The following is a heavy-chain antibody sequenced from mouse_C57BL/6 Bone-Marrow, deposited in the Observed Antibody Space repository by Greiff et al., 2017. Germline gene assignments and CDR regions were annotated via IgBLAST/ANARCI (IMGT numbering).Heavy chain of an antibody. D-gene: IGHD1-1*01. J-gene: IGHJ2*01. CDR1: GYTFTDYS. V-gene: IGHV1-62-2*01. CDR2: IYPGGGNT. Sequence: VQLQQSGAELVKPGASVKLSCKASGYTFTDYSMHWVKQRPGQGLEWIGWIYPGGGNTNYNEKFKGKATLTADKSSSTAYMQLSSLTSEDSAVYCCARQEGDGTWFGYWGQGTTVTVSA. CDR3: ARQEGDGTWFGY.